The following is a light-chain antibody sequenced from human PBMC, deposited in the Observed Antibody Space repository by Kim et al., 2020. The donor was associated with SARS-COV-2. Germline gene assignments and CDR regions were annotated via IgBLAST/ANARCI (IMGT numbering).Light chain of an antibody. V-gene: IGLV2-14*03. J-gene: IGLJ3*02. Sequence: GQSITISCTGTSSDVGGYNYVSWYQQHQGKAPKLLIYDVSNRPSGVSNRFSGSKSGNTASLTISGLQAENEADYYCSSYTSSSTWVFGGGTKLTVL. CDR3: SSYTSSSTWV. CDR2: DVS. CDR1: SSDVGGYNY.